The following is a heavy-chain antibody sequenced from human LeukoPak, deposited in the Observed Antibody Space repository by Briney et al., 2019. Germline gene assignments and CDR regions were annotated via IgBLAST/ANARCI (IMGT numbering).Heavy chain of an antibody. V-gene: IGHV4-59*08. J-gene: IGHJ6*03. Sequence: SETLSLTCTVSGESISGFYWTWIRQPPGKGLEWIGYIYYSGSTNYNPSLKSRVTISVDTSKNQFSLKLSSVTAADTAVYYCARHLMGATYYYYYYMDVWGKGTTVTISS. D-gene: IGHD1-26*01. CDR2: IYYSGST. CDR1: GESISGFY. CDR3: ARHLMGATYYYYYYMDV.